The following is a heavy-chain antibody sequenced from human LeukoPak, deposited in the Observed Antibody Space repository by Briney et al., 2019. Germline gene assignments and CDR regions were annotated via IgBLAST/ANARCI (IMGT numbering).Heavy chain of an antibody. J-gene: IGHJ4*01. V-gene: IGHV1-18*04. Sequence: GSSVKVSCKASGDTFIPYTFSWVRQAPGQGLEWMGWISAYNRNTNYAQKFQGRVTMTTDTSTTTAYMELGTLTSHDTAVYHCARGDVYFDYSGHGTLVTVSS. D-gene: IGHD5-24*01. CDR3: ARGDVYFDY. CDR2: ISAYNRNT. CDR1: GDTFIPYT.